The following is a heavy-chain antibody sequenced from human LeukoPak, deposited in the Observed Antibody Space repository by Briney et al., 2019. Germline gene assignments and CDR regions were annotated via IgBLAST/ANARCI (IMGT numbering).Heavy chain of an antibody. J-gene: IGHJ6*04. CDR2: IYHSGST. CDR1: GGSISSGGYS. V-gene: IGHV4-30-2*01. Sequence: PSQTLSLTCAVSGGSISSGGYSWSWIRQPPGKGLEWIGYIYHSGSTYYNPSLKSRVTLSVDRSKNQFSLQLSSVTAADTAVYYCARYCSSTSCFQSGGHYYGMDVWGKGTTVTVSS. D-gene: IGHD2-2*01. CDR3: ARYCSSTSCFQSGGHYYGMDV.